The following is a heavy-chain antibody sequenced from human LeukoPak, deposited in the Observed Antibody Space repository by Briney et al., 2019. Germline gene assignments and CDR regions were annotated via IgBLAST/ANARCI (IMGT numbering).Heavy chain of an antibody. D-gene: IGHD2-15*01. Sequence: SETLSLTCAVYGGSFSGYYWSWIRQPPGKGLEWIGEINHSGSTNYNPSLKSRVTISVDTSKNQFSLKLSSVTAADTAVYYCARGRPRNLGRGYYFDYWGQGTLVTVSS. CDR3: ARGRPRNLGRGYYFDY. CDR1: GGSFSGYY. V-gene: IGHV4-34*01. CDR2: INHSGST. J-gene: IGHJ4*02.